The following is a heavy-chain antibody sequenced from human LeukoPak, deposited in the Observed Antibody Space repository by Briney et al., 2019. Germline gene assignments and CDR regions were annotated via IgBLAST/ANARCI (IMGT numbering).Heavy chain of an antibody. CDR3: ARVPGATGRRYFDY. CDR1: GFTFSSYW. CDR2: INSDGSST. Sequence: GGSLRLSCAASGFTFSSYWMHWVRQAPGKGLVWVSRINSDGSSTNYADSVKGRFTISRDNAKNTLYLQMNSLRADGTAVYYCARVPGATGRRYFDYWGQGTLVTVSS. V-gene: IGHV3-74*01. J-gene: IGHJ4*02. D-gene: IGHD1-26*01.